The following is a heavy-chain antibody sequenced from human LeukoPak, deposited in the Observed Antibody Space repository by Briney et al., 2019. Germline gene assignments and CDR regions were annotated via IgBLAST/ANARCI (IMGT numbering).Heavy chain of an antibody. V-gene: IGHV4-61*02. Sequence: SETLSLTCTVSGGSISSGSYYWNWIRQPAGKGLEWIGRIYTSGSTNYNPSLKSRVTISVDTSKNQFSLKLSSVTAADTAVYYCASDLSGYSGYAPGGPYYYMDVWGKGTTVTVSS. CDR1: GGSISSGSYY. CDR3: ASDLSGYSGYAPGGPYYYMDV. J-gene: IGHJ6*03. D-gene: IGHD5-12*01. CDR2: IYTSGST.